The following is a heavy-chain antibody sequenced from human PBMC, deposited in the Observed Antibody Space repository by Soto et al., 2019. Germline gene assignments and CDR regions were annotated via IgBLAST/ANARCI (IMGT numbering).Heavy chain of an antibody. D-gene: IGHD3-16*02. CDR1: GFTFSSYS. CDR2: ISSSSSYI. Sequence: GGSLRLSCAAPGFTFSSYSMNWVRQAPGKGLEWVSSISSSSSYICYADSVKGRFTISRDNAKNSLYLQMNSLRAEDTAVYYCARGLRLGELSSSDYWGQGTLVTVSS. CDR3: ARGLRLGELSSSDY. V-gene: IGHV3-21*01. J-gene: IGHJ4*02.